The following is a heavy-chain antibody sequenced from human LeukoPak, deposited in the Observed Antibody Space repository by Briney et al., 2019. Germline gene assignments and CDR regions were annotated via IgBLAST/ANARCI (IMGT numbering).Heavy chain of an antibody. J-gene: IGHJ4*02. CDR2: IKQDGSEK. CDR3: ARGRCGFNDGAVDI. D-gene: IGHD1-1*01. Sequence: PGGSLRLSCAASGFTFSSYSMNWVRQAPGTGLEGVANIKQDGSEKHYADSVEGRFTISRDNAQNSLYLQMSSLRADDTAIYYCARGRCGFNDGAVDIWGQGILVTVSS. CDR1: GFTFSSYS. V-gene: IGHV3-7*01.